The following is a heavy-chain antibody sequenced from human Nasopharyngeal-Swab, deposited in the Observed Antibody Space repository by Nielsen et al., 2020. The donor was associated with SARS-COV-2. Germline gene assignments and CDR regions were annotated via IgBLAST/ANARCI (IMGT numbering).Heavy chain of an antibody. V-gene: IGHV3-74*01. J-gene: IGHJ4*02. CDR2: TNRDGSST. D-gene: IGHD6-19*01. CDR1: GFTLSSYW. Sequence: GESLKISCAASGFTLSSYWRHWVRQAPGKGLVWVSRTNRDGSSTSYADSVKGRFTISRENAKNTLYLQMNSLRVEDTAVYYCARETAVAGDYYCDYWGQGTLVAVSS. CDR3: ARETAVAGDYYCDY.